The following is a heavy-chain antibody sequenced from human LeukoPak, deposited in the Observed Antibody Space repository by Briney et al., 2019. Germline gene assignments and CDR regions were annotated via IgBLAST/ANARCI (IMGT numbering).Heavy chain of an antibody. CDR1: GFTFSSYE. CDR2: ISSSGSTI. CDR3: ARVTRYRSGWFDY. D-gene: IGHD6-19*01. J-gene: IGHJ4*02. V-gene: IGHV3-48*03. Sequence: QPGGSLRLSCAASGFTFSSYEMNWVRQAPGKGLEWVSYISSSGSTIYYADSVKGRLTISRDNAKNSLYLQMNSLRAEDTAVYYCARVTRYRSGWFDYWGQGNLVTVSS.